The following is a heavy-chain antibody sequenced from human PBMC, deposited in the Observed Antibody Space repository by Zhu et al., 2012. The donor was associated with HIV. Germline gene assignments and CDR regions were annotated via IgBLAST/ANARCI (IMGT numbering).Heavy chain of an antibody. V-gene: IGHV3-23*01. D-gene: IGHD2-15*01. J-gene: IGHJ4*02. CDR2: ISGSGGST. Sequence: EVQLLESGGGLVQPGGSLRLSCAASGFTFSSYAMSWVRQAPGKGLEWVSAISGSGGSTYYADSVKGRFTISRDNSKNTLYLQMNSLRAEDTAVYYCAKDIVVVVAATGVFGYWGQGTLVTVSS. CDR3: AKDIVVVVAATGVFGY. CDR1: GFTFSSYA.